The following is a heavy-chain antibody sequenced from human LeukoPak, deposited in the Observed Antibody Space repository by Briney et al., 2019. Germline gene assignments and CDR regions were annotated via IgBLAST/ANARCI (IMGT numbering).Heavy chain of an antibody. CDR1: GFTLSSYA. Sequence: GGSLRLSCAASGFTLSSYAMSWVRQAPGKGLEWVSAISGSGGSTYYADSVKGRFTISRDNSKNTLYLQMNSLRAEDTAVYYCAKDGGSGILWFGFGTTPPLLDYWGQGTLVTVSS. D-gene: IGHD3-10*01. V-gene: IGHV3-23*01. CDR3: AKDGGSGILWFGFGTTPPLLDY. J-gene: IGHJ4*02. CDR2: ISGSGGST.